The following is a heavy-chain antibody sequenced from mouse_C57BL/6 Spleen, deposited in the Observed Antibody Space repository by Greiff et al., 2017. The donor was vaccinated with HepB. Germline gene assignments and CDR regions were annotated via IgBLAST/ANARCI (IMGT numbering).Heavy chain of an antibody. V-gene: IGHV1-53*01. CDR1: GYTFTSYW. CDR3: ARGEGYDYDGDYYAMDY. Sequence: QVQLQQPGTELVKPGASVKLSCKASGYTFTSYWMHWVKQRPGKGLEWIGNINPSNGGTNYNEKFKSKATLTVDKSSSTAYMQLSSLTSEDSAVYYCARGEGYDYDGDYYAMDYWGQGTSVTVSS. CDR2: INPSNGGT. D-gene: IGHD2-4*01. J-gene: IGHJ4*01.